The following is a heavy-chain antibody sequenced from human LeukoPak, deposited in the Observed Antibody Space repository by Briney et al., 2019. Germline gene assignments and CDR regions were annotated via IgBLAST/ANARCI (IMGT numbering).Heavy chain of an antibody. Sequence: GASVKVSCKASGYTFTSYDINWVRQATGQGLEWMGWMNPNSGKTGYAQKFQGRVTITRSISISTAYMELSSLRSEDTAVYYCARDRRVWWELPSLGYWGQGTLVTVSS. CDR2: MNPNSGKT. CDR3: ARDRRVWWELPSLGY. J-gene: IGHJ4*02. V-gene: IGHV1-8*02. D-gene: IGHD1-26*01. CDR1: GYTFTSYD.